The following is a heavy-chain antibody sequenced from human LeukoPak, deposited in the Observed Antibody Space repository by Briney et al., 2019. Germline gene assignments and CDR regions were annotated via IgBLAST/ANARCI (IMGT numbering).Heavy chain of an antibody. CDR1: GGSISSGSYY. V-gene: IGHV4-31*03. CDR3: TRDGPRSSGYPDN. J-gene: IGHJ4*02. CDR2: IYYTGST. D-gene: IGHD3-22*01. Sequence: SQTLSLTCTVSGGSISSGSYYWSWIRQPAGKGLEWIGYIYYTGSTYYNPSLKSRVTISVDTAKNQFSLKLSSVTAADTAVYYCTRDGPRSSGYPDNWGQGVLVTVSS.